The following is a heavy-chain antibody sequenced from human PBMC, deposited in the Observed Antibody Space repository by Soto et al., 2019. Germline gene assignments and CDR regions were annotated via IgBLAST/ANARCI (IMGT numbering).Heavy chain of an antibody. V-gene: IGHV3-43*01. J-gene: IGHJ4*02. CDR2: ISWDGGST. Sequence: EVQLVESGGVVVQPGGSLRLSCAASGFTFDDYTMHWVRQAPGKGLEWVSLISWDGGSTYYADSVKGRFTISRDNSKNSLDMKMNSLRTEDTALSDCAQGPDYSDTSGPFDYWGQGTLVTVSS. CDR3: AQGPDYSDTSGPFDY. D-gene: IGHD3-22*01. CDR1: GFTFDDYT.